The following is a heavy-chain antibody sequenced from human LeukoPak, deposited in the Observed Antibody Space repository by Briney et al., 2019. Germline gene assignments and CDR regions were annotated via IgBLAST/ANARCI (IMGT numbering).Heavy chain of an antibody. CDR3: ARSPTYGGAFAY. V-gene: IGHV4-59*08. CDR2: IYYSGST. J-gene: IGHJ4*02. D-gene: IGHD4-23*01. Sequence: PSETLSLTCTVSSGSISSYYWSWIRQPPGKGLEWIGYIYYSGSTNYNPSLKSRVTISVDTSKNQFSLKLSSVTAADTAVYYCARSPTYGGAFAYWGQGTLVTVSS. CDR1: SGSISSYY.